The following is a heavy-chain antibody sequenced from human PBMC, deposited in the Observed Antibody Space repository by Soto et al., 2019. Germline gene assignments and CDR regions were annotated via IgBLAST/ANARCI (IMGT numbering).Heavy chain of an antibody. J-gene: IGHJ4*02. V-gene: IGHV4-31*03. CDR3: ARDQPTGNYYGSGSYPY. CDR2: IYYSGST. CDR1: GGSISSGGYY. Sequence: SETLSLTCTVSGGSISSGGYYWSWIRQHPGKGLEWIGYIYYSGSTYYNPSLKSRVTISVDTSKNQFSLKLSSVNAADTAVYYCARDQPTGNYYGSGSYPYWGQGNLVTLS. D-gene: IGHD3-10*01.